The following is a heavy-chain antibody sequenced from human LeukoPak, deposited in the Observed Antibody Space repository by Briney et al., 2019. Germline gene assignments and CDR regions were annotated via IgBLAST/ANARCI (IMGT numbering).Heavy chain of an antibody. J-gene: IGHJ4*02. CDR2: IWYDGSNK. CDR1: GFTFSSYA. CDR3: ARDAGLHLGELSLYFDY. Sequence: GGSLRLSCAASGFTFSSYAMHWVRQAPGKGLEWVAVIWYDGSNKYYADSVKGRFTISRDNSKNTLYLQMNSLRAEDTAVYYRARDAGLHLGELSLYFDYWGQGTLVTVSS. D-gene: IGHD3-16*02. V-gene: IGHV3-33*01.